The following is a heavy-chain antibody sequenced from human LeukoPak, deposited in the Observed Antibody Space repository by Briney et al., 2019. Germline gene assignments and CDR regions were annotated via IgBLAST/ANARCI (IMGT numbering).Heavy chain of an antibody. Sequence: PSETLSLTCTVSGGSISSYYWSWIRQPPGKGLEWMGYIYYSGSTNYNPSLKSRVTISVDTSKNQFSLKLSSVTAADTAVYYCAGSSYYDILTGYPFDYWGQGTLVTVSS. J-gene: IGHJ4*02. CDR1: GGSISSYY. D-gene: IGHD3-9*01. V-gene: IGHV4-59*01. CDR2: IYYSGST. CDR3: AGSSYYDILTGYPFDY.